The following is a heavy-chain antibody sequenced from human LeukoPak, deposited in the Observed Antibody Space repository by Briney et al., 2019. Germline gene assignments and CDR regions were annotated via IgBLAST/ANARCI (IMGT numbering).Heavy chain of an antibody. CDR2: ITWNSDAI. V-gene: IGHV3-9*01. CDR3: ATTPPGIAVAGNGNFDN. D-gene: IGHD6-19*01. Sequence: QPGRSLRLSCAASGFTFDHYAMQWVRQAPGKGLEWVSGITWNSDAIGYADSVKGRFTISRDNAKNSLYLQMQSLRPEDTAFYYCATTPPGIAVAGNGNFDNWGQGTLVTVSS. CDR1: GFTFDHYA. J-gene: IGHJ4*02.